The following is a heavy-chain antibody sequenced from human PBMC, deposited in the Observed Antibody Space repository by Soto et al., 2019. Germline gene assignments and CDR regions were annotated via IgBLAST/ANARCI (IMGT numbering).Heavy chain of an antibody. CDR2: IYYSGST. J-gene: IGHJ4*02. D-gene: IGHD2-15*01. CDR1: GGSISNYY. CDR3: AGDHCSGGSCYLAFDY. Sequence: PSETLSLTCTVSGGSISNYYWSWIRQPPGKGLEWIGYIYYSGSTNYNPSLKSRVTISVDTSKNQFSLKLSSVTAADTAVYYCAGDHCSGGSCYLAFDYWGQGTLVTVS. V-gene: IGHV4-59*01.